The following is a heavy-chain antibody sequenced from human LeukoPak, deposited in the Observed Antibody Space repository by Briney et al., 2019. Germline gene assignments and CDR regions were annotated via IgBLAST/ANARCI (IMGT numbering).Heavy chain of an antibody. D-gene: IGHD3-16*01. Sequence: SVTLSCTCTVSGGSISSGHYYWSSIRQPPEKGLEWIGYIYYRGSTYYNPSLKSGVTISVDPSKNQFSLKLSSVTAAETAVYYCARVRYPGGFDYWGQGALVTVSS. CDR2: IYYRGST. CDR1: GGSISSGHYY. CDR3: ARVRYPGGFDY. V-gene: IGHV4-30-4*01. J-gene: IGHJ4*02.